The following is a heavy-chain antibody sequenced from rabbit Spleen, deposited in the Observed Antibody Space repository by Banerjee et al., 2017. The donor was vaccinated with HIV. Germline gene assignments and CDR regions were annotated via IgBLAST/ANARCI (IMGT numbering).Heavy chain of an antibody. D-gene: IGHD1-1*01. CDR3: AREDVGGSVSL. CDR1: GSTISGYW. Sequence: QLEESGGRLVQPGGSLTLSCKAFGSTISGYWMNWVRQAPGKGLEWIGIIYPITETTYYANWVNGRFTISSDNAQNTVDLQMNSLTAADTATYFCAREDVGGSVSLWGPGTLVTVS. V-gene: IGHV1S7*01. J-gene: IGHJ4*01. CDR2: IYPITETT.